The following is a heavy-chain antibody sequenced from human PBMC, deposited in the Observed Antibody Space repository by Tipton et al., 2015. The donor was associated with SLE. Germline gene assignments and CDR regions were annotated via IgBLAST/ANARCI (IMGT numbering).Heavy chain of an antibody. D-gene: IGHD5-18*01. J-gene: IGHJ6*03. CDR3: ARVHSYGFIYYYYYYMDV. Sequence: TLSLTCTVSGGSISSYYWSWIRQPPGKGLEWIGYIYYSGSTNYNPPLKSRVTISVDTSKNQFSLKLSSVTAADTAVYYCARVHSYGFIYYYYYYMDVWGKGTTVTVSS. CDR2: IYYSGST. V-gene: IGHV4-59*01. CDR1: GGSISSYY.